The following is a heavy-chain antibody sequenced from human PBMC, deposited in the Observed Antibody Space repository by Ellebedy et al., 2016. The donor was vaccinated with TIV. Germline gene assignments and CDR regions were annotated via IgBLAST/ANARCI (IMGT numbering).Heavy chain of an antibody. V-gene: IGHV4-39*02. Sequence: SETLSLTCIVSGGSIRSSSYYWGWIRQPPGKGLEWIGSIYYGGDTYYNPSPKSRVTISVDTSKDHFSLKLSSVTAADTAVYYCARRGVWLRLPFDYWGQGTLVTVSS. D-gene: IGHD5-12*01. J-gene: IGHJ4*02. CDR1: GGSIRSSSYY. CDR3: ARRGVWLRLPFDY. CDR2: IYYGGDT.